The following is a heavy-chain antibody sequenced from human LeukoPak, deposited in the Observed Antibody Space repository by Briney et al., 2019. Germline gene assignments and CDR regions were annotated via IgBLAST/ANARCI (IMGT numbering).Heavy chain of an antibody. J-gene: IGHJ4*02. CDR3: ARDRAGFFDD. CDR1: GDTISGFS. CDR2: IYSSGST. Sequence: KPSETLSLTCTVSGDTISGFSWSWIRQPAGKGLEWIGRIYSSGSTNYSPPLRSRVTMSVDTKNQFSLKVNSVTAADTAVYYYARDRAGFFDDWGQGTLVTVSS. V-gene: IGHV4-4*07. D-gene: IGHD6-13*01.